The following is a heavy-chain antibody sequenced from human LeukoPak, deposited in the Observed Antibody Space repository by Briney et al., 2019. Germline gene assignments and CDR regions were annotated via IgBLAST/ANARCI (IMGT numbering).Heavy chain of an antibody. J-gene: IGHJ4*02. D-gene: IGHD3-22*01. CDR1: GFTFTNYG. Sequence: GGSLRLSCATSGFTFTNYGMNWVRQAPGKGLEWVSYISDSGILYADSVKGRFTISRDTARRSLYLQMNSLRAEDTAVYYCAKQVLYYDSSGSAVKYFDYWGQGTLVTVSS. CDR3: AKQVLYYDSSGSAVKYFDY. V-gene: IGHV3-48*01. CDR2: ISDSGI.